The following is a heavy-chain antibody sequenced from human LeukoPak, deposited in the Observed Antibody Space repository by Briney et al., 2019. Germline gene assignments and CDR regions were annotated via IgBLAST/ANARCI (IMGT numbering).Heavy chain of an antibody. D-gene: IGHD3-10*01. CDR3: ARDRAPPTSWYFDL. CDR1: GFTVSSNY. Sequence: GGSLRLSCAASGFTVSSNYISWVRQAPGKGLEWVSVIYSGGTTYYADSVKGRFTISRDTSENTLYLQMNSLRAEDTAVYYCARDRAPPTSWYFDLWGRGTLVTVSS. V-gene: IGHV3-53*01. J-gene: IGHJ2*01. CDR2: IYSGGTT.